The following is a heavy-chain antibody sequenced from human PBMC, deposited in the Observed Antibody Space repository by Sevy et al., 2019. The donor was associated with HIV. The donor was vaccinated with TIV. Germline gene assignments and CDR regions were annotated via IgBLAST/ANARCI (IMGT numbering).Heavy chain of an antibody. CDR3: AKNGGDPYYYYGMDV. CDR1: GFTFSSYA. CDR2: IGGGGGST. Sequence: GGSLRLSCAASGFTFSSYAMSWVRQAPGKGLEWVSAIGGGGGSTYYADSVKGRFTISRDNSKNTLYLQMNSLRAEDTAVYYCAKNGGDPYYYYGMDVWGQGTTVTVSS. V-gene: IGHV3-23*01. D-gene: IGHD4-17*01. J-gene: IGHJ6*02.